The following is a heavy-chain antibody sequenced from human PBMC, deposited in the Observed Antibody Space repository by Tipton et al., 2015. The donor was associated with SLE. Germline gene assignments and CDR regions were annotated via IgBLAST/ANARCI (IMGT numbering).Heavy chain of an antibody. CDR2: IFYSGST. Sequence: LRLSCTVSGGSISSHYWSWIRQPPGKGLEWIGYIFYSGSTNYNPSLKSRVTISVDTSKNQFSLKLKSVTAADSAVYYCARERYCSGASCYAPDYWGQGTLVTVSS. D-gene: IGHD2-2*01. J-gene: IGHJ4*02. CDR3: ARERYCSGASCYAPDY. CDR1: GGSISSHY. V-gene: IGHV4-59*11.